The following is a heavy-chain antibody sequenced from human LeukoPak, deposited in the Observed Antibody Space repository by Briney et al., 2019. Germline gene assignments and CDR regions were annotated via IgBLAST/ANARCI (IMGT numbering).Heavy chain of an antibody. J-gene: IGHJ4*02. CDR1: GFTFDDYA. D-gene: IGHD6-13*01. Sequence: PGRSLRLSCAASGFTFDDYAMHWVRQAPGKGLEWVSGISWNSGSIGYADSVKGRFTISRDNAKNSLYLQMNSLRAEDTALYYCAKDMSYSSSWSFDYWGQGTLVTVSS. CDR2: ISWNSGSI. V-gene: IGHV3-9*01. CDR3: AKDMSYSSSWSFDY.